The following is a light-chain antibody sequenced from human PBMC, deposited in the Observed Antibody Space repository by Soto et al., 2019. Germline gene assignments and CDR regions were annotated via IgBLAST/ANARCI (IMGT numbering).Light chain of an antibody. Sequence: QSALTQPPSASGSPGQSVTISCTGTSSDVGGYNYVSWYQQHPGKAPKLMIYAVSKRPSGVPDRFSGSKSGNTASLTVYGLQAEDEADYYCSSYAGSNNWVFGGGTTLTVL. CDR2: AVS. J-gene: IGLJ2*01. CDR3: SSYAGSNNWV. V-gene: IGLV2-8*01. CDR1: SSDVGGYNY.